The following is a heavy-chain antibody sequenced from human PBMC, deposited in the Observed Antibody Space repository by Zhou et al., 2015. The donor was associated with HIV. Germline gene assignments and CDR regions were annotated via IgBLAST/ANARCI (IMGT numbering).Heavy chain of an antibody. CDR2: IIPIFGTA. CDR3: ARSNYYYDSSGYSSPSGAFDI. Sequence: QVQLVQSGAEVKKPGSSVKVSCKASGGTFSSYAISWVRQAPGQGLEWMGGIIPIFGTANYAQKFQGRVTITADESTSTAYMELSSLRSEDTAVYYCARSNYYYDSSGYSSPSGAFDIWGQGTMVTVSS. D-gene: IGHD3-22*01. V-gene: IGHV1-69*12. CDR1: GGTFSSYA. J-gene: IGHJ3*02.